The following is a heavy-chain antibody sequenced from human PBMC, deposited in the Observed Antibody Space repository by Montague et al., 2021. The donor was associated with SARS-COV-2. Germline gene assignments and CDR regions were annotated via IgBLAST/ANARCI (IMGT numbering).Heavy chain of an antibody. Sequence: SLRLSCAASGFTFRSYWMHWVRQVPGRGLVWVSRIKHDGTSTNYAAPVKGRFTISRDNAKNTLSLQMNNLRAEDTAVYYCVRPLWFGDSDYYFESWGQGTLVTVSS. J-gene: IGHJ4*02. CDR2: IKHDGTST. CDR1: GFTFRSYW. CDR3: VRPLWFGDSDYYFES. D-gene: IGHD3-10*01. V-gene: IGHV3-74*01.